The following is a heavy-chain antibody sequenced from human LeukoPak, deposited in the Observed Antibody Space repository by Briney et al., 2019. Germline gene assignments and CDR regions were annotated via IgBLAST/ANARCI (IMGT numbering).Heavy chain of an antibody. J-gene: IGHJ4*02. CDR1: GGSISSNSFY. CDR3: ARQVRIAGYCSSSSCYPGGFDY. Sequence: SETLSLTCTVSGGSISSNSFYWGWIRQPPGKGLEWIGIIYYSGSTYYNPSLKSRVTISVDTSKNQFSLRLSSATAADTALYYCARQVRIAGYCSSSSCYPGGFDYWGQGTLVTVSS. D-gene: IGHD2-2*03. V-gene: IGHV4-39*01. CDR2: IYYSGST.